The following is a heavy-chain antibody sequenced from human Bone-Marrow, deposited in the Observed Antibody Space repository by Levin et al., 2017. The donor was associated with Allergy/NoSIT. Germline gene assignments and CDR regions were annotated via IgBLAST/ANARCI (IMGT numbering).Heavy chain of an antibody. V-gene: IGHV4-61*01. Sequence: SETLSLTCSVSGGSVSGGRYYWSWIRQSPGKGLEWIAYVYYGGSSSYNPSLQSRVAVSVDTSKNKFSLELRSVTAADTAVYYCAREDGSTFDYWGQGVLVTVSS. CDR2: VYYGGSS. J-gene: IGHJ4*02. CDR3: AREDGSTFDY. CDR1: GGSVSGGRYY. D-gene: IGHD6-13*01.